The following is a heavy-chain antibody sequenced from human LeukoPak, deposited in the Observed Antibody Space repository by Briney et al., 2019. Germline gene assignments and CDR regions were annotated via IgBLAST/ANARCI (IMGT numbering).Heavy chain of an antibody. V-gene: IGHV3-48*01. Sequence: GGSLRLSCAASGVTFSSDSMNWVCEAPGQGRERVSYIFISSSAIYYADSVKRGFTTSRDNFKNTLYVQVSSPRTEATAVYYCARDGVKNFGVFIDFDYWGQGTLVTVSS. J-gene: IGHJ4*02. CDR3: ARDGVKNFGVFIDFDY. D-gene: IGHD3-3*01. CDR2: IFISSSAI. CDR1: GVTFSSDS.